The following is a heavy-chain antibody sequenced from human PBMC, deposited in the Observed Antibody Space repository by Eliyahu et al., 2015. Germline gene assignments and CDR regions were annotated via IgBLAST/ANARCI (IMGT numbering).Heavy chain of an antibody. CDR2: IDWDDDK. CDR3: ARMKNILTGYQPLRYYYYYYGMDV. V-gene: IGHV2-70*01. D-gene: IGHD3-9*01. Sequence: QVTLRESGPALVKPTQTLTLTCTFSGFSLSTSXMCVSWXXQPPGKALEWLALIDWDDDKYYSTSLKTRLTISKDTSKNQVVLTMTNMDPVDTATYYCARMKNILTGYQPLRYYYYYYGMDVWGQGTTVTVSS. J-gene: IGHJ6*02. CDR1: GFSLSTSXMC.